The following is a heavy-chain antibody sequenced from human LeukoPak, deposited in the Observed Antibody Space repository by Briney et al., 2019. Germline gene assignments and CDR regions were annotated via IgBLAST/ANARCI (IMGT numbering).Heavy chain of an antibody. CDR2: IYTSRST. D-gene: IGHD3-22*01. Sequence: SQTLSLTCTVSGGSISSGSYYWSWIRQPGGKGLELIGRIYTSRSTNSNPSLKRRVTISVDTSKNQFSLKLSSVTAADTAVYYCARAPAYYYGCSGYCPFDYWGQGTLVTVSS. CDR1: GGSISSGSYY. J-gene: IGHJ4*02. CDR3: ARAPAYYYGCSGYCPFDY. V-gene: IGHV4-61*02.